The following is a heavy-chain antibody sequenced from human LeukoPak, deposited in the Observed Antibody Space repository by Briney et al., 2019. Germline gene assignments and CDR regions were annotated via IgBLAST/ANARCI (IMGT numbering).Heavy chain of an antibody. J-gene: IGHJ4*02. CDR2: IYPYDSDN. CDR1: GYSFTSYW. CDR3: ARHIGYSAWNPDY. D-gene: IGHD5-12*01. V-gene: IGHV5-51*01. Sequence: PGESLKISCKGSGYSFTSYWIGWVRQMPGKGLEWMGIIYPYDSDNRYSPSFQGQVTISADKSIRTAYLQWSNLKASDTAMYYCARHIGYSAWNPDYWGQGTLVTVSS.